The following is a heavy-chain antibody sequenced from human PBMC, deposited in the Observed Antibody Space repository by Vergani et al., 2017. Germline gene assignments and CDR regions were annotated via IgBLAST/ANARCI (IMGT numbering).Heavy chain of an antibody. Sequence: QVQLVESGGGVVQPGRSLRLSCAASGFTFSSYGMHWVRQAPGKGLEWVAVIWYDGSNKYYADSVKGRFTISRDNSKNTLYLQMNSLRAEDTAVYYCARDRLVAGFYYWGQGTLVTVSS. V-gene: IGHV3-33*01. CDR3: ARDRLVAGFYY. J-gene: IGHJ4*02. CDR2: IWYDGSNK. CDR1: GFTFSSYG. D-gene: IGHD6-19*01.